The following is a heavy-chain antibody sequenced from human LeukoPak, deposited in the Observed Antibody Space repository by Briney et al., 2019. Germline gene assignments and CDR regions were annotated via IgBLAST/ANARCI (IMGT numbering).Heavy chain of an antibody. CDR1: GYTFTDYY. D-gene: IGHD3-22*01. J-gene: IGHJ4*02. CDR3: ARAYYYYDSQFDY. Sequence: ASVRVSCKASGYTFTDYYMHWVRQAPGQGLEWMGRINPNSGGTNYAQKFQGRVTMTRDTSISTAYMELSRLRSDDTAVYYCARAYYYYDSQFDYWGQGTLVTVSS. CDR2: INPNSGGT. V-gene: IGHV1-2*06.